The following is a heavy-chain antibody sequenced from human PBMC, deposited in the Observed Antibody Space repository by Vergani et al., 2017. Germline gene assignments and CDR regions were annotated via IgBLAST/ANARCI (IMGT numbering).Heavy chain of an antibody. D-gene: IGHD6-6*01. CDR3: ARGDSSSSEGDYFDY. V-gene: IGHV3-33*01. CDR1: GFTFNQYG. Sequence: QVQLVESGGGVVQPGRSLRLSCAASGFTFNQYGMHWVRQAPGKGLEWVAVTWYDGNNKQYADSVKGRFTISRDNSKSTMYLQMNSLRDEDTAVYYCARGDSSSSEGDYFDYWGQGTLVTVSS. CDR2: TWYDGNNK. J-gene: IGHJ4*02.